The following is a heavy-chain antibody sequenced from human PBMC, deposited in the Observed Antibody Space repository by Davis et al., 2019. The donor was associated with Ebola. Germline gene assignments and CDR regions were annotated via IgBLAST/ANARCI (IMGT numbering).Heavy chain of an antibody. V-gene: IGHV1-18*04. Sequence: ASVKVSCKASGYTFTGYYMHWVRQAPGQGLEWMGWISAYNGNTNYAQKLQGRVTMTTDTSTSTAYMELRSLRSDDTAVYYCARCSRDGYNYYYYYMDVWGKGTTVTVSS. J-gene: IGHJ6*03. CDR2: ISAYNGNT. CDR1: GYTFTGYY. CDR3: ARCSRDGYNYYYYYMDV. D-gene: IGHD5-24*01.